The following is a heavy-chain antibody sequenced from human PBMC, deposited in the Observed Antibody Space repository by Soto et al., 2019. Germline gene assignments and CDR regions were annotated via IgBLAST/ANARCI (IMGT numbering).Heavy chain of an antibody. CDR1: GGFVTSGSYY. CDR2: MSHSGGT. V-gene: IGHV4-34*01. Sequence: QVQLQQWGAGLLKPSETLSLTCAVYGGFVTSGSYYWSWIRQPPGKGLEWIGEMSHSGGTHFNPSLMSRVTISGDTSKNQFTHKMSSVTAAVTALYYCARVERGTATTVVDACDIWGPGTMVTVSS. J-gene: IGHJ3*02. CDR3: ARVERGTATTVVDACDI. D-gene: IGHD1-1*01.